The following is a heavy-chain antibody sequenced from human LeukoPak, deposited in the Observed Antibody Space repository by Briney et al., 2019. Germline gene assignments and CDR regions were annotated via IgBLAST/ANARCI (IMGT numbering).Heavy chain of an antibody. V-gene: IGHV1-2*02. D-gene: IGHD2-2*01. CDR3: ARGYCSSTSCYAFDY. CDR1: GYTFTGYY. J-gene: IGHJ4*02. CDR2: INPNSGGT. Sequence: GASVKVSCKASGYTFTGYYMHWVRQAPGQGLEWMGWINPNSGGTNYAQKFQGRVTMTRDTSISTAYMELSRLRSDDTAVYYCARGYCSSTSCYAFDYWGQGTLDTVSS.